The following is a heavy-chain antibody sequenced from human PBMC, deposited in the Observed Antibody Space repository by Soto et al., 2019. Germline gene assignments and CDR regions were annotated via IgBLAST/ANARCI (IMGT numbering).Heavy chain of an antibody. V-gene: IGHV3-23*01. J-gene: IGHJ6*02. CDR3: ARGDRGGSGSPASYYYSGLDV. CDR1: GFTFNSYA. CDR2: VSAGGDMT. Sequence: GGSLRLSCAASGFTFNSYAMCWVRQAPGKGLEWVSSVSAGGDMTYYSDSVKGRFTISRDNSNNALFLQMNSLRIEDTALYYCARGDRGGSGSPASYYYSGLDVWGQGTTVTVSS. D-gene: IGHD3-10*01.